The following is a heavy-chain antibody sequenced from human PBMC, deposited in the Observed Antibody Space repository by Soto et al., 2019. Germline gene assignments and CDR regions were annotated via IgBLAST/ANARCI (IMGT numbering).Heavy chain of an antibody. J-gene: IGHJ4*02. Sequence: GGSLRLSCAASGFTFSSYWMSWVRQAPGKGLEWVANIKQDRSEKYYVDSVKGRFTISRDNAKNSLYLQMNSLRAEDTAVYYCARGTWIQLYYFDYWGQGTLVTVSS. D-gene: IGHD5-18*01. CDR3: ARGTWIQLYYFDY. CDR1: GFTFSSYW. V-gene: IGHV3-7*01. CDR2: IKQDRSEK.